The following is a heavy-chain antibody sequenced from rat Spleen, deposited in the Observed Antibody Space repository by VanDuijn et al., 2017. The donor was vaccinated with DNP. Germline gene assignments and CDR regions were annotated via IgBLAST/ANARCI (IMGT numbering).Heavy chain of an antibody. J-gene: IGHJ4*01. CDR3: TRLNLLLQWYYALDA. V-gene: IGHV5-22*01. CDR1: GFTFSDYY. CDR2: ISYDGTTT. D-gene: IGHD1-1*01. Sequence: EVQLVESGGGLVQPGRSLKLSCAASGFTFSDYYMAWVRQAPTKGLEWVAYISYDGTTTYYGDSVKGRFTISRENAKSTLYLQMNSLRSEDTATYYCTRLNLLLQWYYALDAWGQGTSVTVSS.